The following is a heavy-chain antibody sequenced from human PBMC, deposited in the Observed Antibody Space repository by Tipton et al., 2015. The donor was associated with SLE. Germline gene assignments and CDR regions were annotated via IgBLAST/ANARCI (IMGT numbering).Heavy chain of an antibody. CDR3: AKDAWGYSSKGMDV. CDR2: IYFDGSSA. Sequence: SLRLSCGASGFTFSTYWMHWVRQAPGKGLVWVSRIYFDGSSANYADSVKGRFTISRDNAKSTLYLQMNSLRAEDTAVYYCAKDAWGYSSKGMDVWGQGTTVTVSS. D-gene: IGHD6-13*01. CDR1: GFTFSTYW. J-gene: IGHJ6*02. V-gene: IGHV3-74*01.